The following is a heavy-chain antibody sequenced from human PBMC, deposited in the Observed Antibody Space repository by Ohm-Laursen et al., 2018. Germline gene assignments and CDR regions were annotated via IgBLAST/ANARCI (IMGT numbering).Heavy chain of an antibody. D-gene: IGHD4-11*01. CDR2: ISAGGGNT. Sequence: SLRLSCTASGFTFNTYAMHWVRQAPGKGLEWVSAISAGGGNTYYADSVKGRFTISRDNSKNTLCLQMNSLRAEDTAVYYCAKRDVSNYHCFDSWGQGTLVTVSS. CDR3: AKRDVSNYHCFDS. V-gene: IGHV3-23*01. J-gene: IGHJ4*02. CDR1: GFTFNTYA.